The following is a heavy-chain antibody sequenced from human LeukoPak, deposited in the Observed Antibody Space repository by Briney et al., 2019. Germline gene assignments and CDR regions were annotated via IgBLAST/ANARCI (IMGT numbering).Heavy chain of an antibody. CDR2: INPNSGGT. CDR3: ARDPSHCSGGSCYLYYYYYMDV. J-gene: IGHJ6*03. V-gene: IGHV1-2*02. Sequence: PRASVKVSCKASGYMFIGYFIHWVRQAPGQGLEWMGWINPNSGGTNYAQKFQGRVTMTRDTSISTAYMELSRLRSDDTAVYYCARDPSHCSGGSCYLYYYYYMDVWGKGTTVTISS. D-gene: IGHD2-15*01. CDR1: GYMFIGYF.